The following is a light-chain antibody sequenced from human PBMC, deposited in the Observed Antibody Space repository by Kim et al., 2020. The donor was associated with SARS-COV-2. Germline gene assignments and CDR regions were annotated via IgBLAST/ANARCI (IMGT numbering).Light chain of an antibody. CDR2: DAS. V-gene: IGKV1-5*01. Sequence: ASVGDRVTITCRASQSISTWLAWYQQIPGKAPKLLIYDASSLENGVPSRFSGSGSGTEFTLTISSLQPDDFATYYCQQYSSYSWYTFGQGTKLEIK. J-gene: IGKJ2*01. CDR3: QQYSSYSWYT. CDR1: QSISTW.